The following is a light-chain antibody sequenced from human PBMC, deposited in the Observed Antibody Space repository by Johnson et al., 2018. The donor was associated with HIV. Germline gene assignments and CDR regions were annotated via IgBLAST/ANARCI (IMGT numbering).Light chain of an antibody. CDR2: ENN. CDR1: SSNIGNNY. V-gene: IGLV1-51*02. CDR3: GTWDSSLSAGV. J-gene: IGLJ1*01. Sequence: QSVLTQPPSVSAAPGQKVTISCSGSSSNIGNNYVFWYQQFPVTAPKLLIYENNKRPSGIPDRFSGSKSGTSATLGITGLQTGDEADYDCGTWDSSLSAGVFGTGTKVTVL.